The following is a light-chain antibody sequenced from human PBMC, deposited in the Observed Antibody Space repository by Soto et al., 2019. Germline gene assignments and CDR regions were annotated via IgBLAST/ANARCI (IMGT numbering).Light chain of an antibody. CDR3: QSWGTGIRVV. V-gene: IGLV4-69*01. Sequence: QPVLTQSPSASASLGASVKLTCTLSSGHNHYAIAWHQQQPEKGPRYLMKLNSDGSHSKGDGIPDRFSGSSSGAERYLTISSLQSEDEADYYCQSWGTGIRVVFGGGTQVTVL. J-gene: IGLJ2*01. CDR2: LNSDGSH. CDR1: SGHNHYA.